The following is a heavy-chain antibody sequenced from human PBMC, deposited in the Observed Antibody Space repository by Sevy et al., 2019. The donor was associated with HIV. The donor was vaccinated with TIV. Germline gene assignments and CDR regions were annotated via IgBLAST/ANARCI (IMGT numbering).Heavy chain of an antibody. CDR2: IYYSGRT. V-gene: IGHV4-59*01. Sequence: SETLSLTCTVSGDSISGYYWSWIRQPPGKGLEWIGYIYYSGRTDYNPSLKSRVIISQDTSKNQFSLKLTSVTAAETAVYFCARAYSHYYYAMDVWGQGTTVPVSS. J-gene: IGHJ6*02. D-gene: IGHD4-4*01. CDR3: ARAYSHYYYAMDV. CDR1: GDSISGYY.